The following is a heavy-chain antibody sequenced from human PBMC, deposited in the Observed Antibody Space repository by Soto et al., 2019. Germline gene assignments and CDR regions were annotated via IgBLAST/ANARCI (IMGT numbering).Heavy chain of an antibody. Sequence: QVQLVESGGGVVQPGRSLRLSCAASGFTFSSYGMHWVRQAPGKGLEWVAVISYDGSNKYYADSVKGRFTISRDNSKNTLYLQMNSLSAEDTAVYYCAKRPPGYSSSSSWFDPWGQGTLVTVSS. CDR2: ISYDGSNK. CDR1: GFTFSSYG. V-gene: IGHV3-30*18. J-gene: IGHJ5*02. CDR3: AKRPPGYSSSSSWFDP. D-gene: IGHD6-6*01.